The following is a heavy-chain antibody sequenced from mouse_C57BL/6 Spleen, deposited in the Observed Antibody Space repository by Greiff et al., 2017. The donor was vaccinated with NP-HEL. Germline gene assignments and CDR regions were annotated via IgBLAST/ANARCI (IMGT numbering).Heavy chain of an antibody. CDR3: ARDGSYSNHAGYLDV. CDR2: IYPGSGST. Sequence: VQLQESGAELVKPGASVKMSCKASGYTFTSYWITWVKQRPGQGLEWIGDIYPGSGSTNYNEKFKGKATLTVDTSSSTAYMQLSSLTSEDSAVYYCARDGSYSNHAGYLDVWGTGTTVTVSS. D-gene: IGHD2-5*01. V-gene: IGHV1-55*01. J-gene: IGHJ1*03. CDR1: GYTFTSYW.